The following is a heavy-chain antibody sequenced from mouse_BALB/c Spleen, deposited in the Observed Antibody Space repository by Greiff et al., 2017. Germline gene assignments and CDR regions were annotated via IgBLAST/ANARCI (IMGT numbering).Heavy chain of an antibody. Sequence: QVQLQQSAAELARPGASVKMSCKASGYTFTSYTMHWVKQRPGQGLEWIGYINPSSGYTEYNQKFKDKTTLTADKSSSTAYMQLSSLTSEDSAVYYCASRYYDYAMDYWGQGTSVTVSS. CDR2: INPSSGYT. CDR1: GYTFTSYT. CDR3: ASRYYDYAMDY. J-gene: IGHJ4*01. V-gene: IGHV1-4*02. D-gene: IGHD1-1*01.